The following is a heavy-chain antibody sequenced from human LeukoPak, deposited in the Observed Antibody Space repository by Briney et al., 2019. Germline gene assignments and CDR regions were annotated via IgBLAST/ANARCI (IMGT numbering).Heavy chain of an antibody. D-gene: IGHD1-14*01. CDR2: ISSSGSSI. V-gene: IGHV3-48*03. CDR3: ARGTPVSV. CDR1: GFTFSSYE. Sequence: SGGSRRLSCAASGFTFSSYEMNWVRQAPGEGLQWVSYISSSGSSIYYADSVKGRFTISRDNAKNSLYLQMNSLRAEDTAVYYCARGTPVSVWGQGTLVTVSS. J-gene: IGHJ4*02.